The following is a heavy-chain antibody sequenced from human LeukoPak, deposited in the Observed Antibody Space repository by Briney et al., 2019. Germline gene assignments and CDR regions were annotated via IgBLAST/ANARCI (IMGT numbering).Heavy chain of an antibody. V-gene: IGHV3-74*01. Sequence: XSCAXSGFTFSNYWXHWLRHVPGKGLXWVSRINSEGSTINYADSVKGRFTISRDNAKNTLFLQMDSLRPEDTAVYYCVADSEGRSGGDFWGQGTLVTVSS. CDR2: INSEGSTI. D-gene: IGHD1-26*01. CDR1: GFTFSNYW. J-gene: IGHJ4*02. CDR3: VADSEGRSGGDF.